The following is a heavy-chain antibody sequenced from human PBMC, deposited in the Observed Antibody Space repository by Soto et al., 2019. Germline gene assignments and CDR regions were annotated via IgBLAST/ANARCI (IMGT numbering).Heavy chain of an antibody. J-gene: IGHJ6*02. V-gene: IGHV3-11*06. CDR3: ARDQYVIEVAGTGEYYYYGMDV. D-gene: IGHD6-19*01. CDR1: GFTFSDYY. CDR2: ISSSSSYT. Sequence: PGGSLRLSCAASGFTFSDYYMSWIRQAPGKGLEWVSYISSSSSYTNYADSVKGRFTISRDNAKNSLYLQMNSLRAEDTAVYYCARDQYVIEVAGTGEYYYYGMDVWGQGTTVTV.